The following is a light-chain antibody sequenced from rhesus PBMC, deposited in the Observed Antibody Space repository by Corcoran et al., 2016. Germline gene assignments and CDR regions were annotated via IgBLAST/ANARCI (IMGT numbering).Light chain of an antibody. CDR3: QHYYSTPYS. CDR1: QGITND. J-gene: IGKJ2*01. V-gene: IGKV1-21*01. CDR2: EAS. Sequence: DIQMTQSPSSLSASVGDRVTITCRASQGITNDFAWYQQKPGETPKPLIYEASSLQSGIPSRFSGSGSGTDFTLTISSLQPEDFATYYCQHYYSTPYSFGQGTKVEIK.